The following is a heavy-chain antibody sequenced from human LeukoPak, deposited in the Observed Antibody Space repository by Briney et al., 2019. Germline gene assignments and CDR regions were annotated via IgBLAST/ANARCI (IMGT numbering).Heavy chain of an antibody. V-gene: IGHV1-69*06. Sequence: GASVKVSCKASGGTFSSYAISWVRQAPGQGLEWMGGIIPIFGTANYAQKFQGRVTITADKSTSTAYMELSSLRSEDTAVYYFARDQVSEGYFDYWGQGTLVTVSS. CDR2: IIPIFGTA. CDR3: ARDQVSEGYFDY. CDR1: GGTFSSYA. D-gene: IGHD6-6*01. J-gene: IGHJ4*02.